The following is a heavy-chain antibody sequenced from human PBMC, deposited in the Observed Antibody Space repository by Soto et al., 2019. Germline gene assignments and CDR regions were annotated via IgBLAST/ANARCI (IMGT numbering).Heavy chain of an antibody. Sequence: GASVKVSCKASGYTFTSYGISCVRQAPGQVLEWMGWISAYNGNTNYAQKLQGRVTMTTDTSTSTAYMELRSLRSDDTAVYYCARNPPYYDSSGYYYWGQGTLVTVSS. J-gene: IGHJ4*02. CDR1: GYTFTSYG. V-gene: IGHV1-18*01. CDR2: ISAYNGNT. CDR3: ARNPPYYDSSGYYY. D-gene: IGHD3-22*01.